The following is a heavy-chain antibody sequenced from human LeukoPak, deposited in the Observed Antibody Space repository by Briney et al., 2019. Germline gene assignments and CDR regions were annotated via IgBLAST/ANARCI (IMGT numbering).Heavy chain of an antibody. D-gene: IGHD1-26*01. V-gene: IGHV1-69*04. Sequence: GASVKVSCKASGGTFSSYAISWVRQAPGQGLEWMGRNMPILGIANYAQKFQGRVTITADKSTSTAYMELSSLRSEDTAVYYCARDTGELLIDYWGQGTLVTVSS. CDR2: NMPILGIA. J-gene: IGHJ4*02. CDR3: ARDTGELLIDY. CDR1: GGTFSSYA.